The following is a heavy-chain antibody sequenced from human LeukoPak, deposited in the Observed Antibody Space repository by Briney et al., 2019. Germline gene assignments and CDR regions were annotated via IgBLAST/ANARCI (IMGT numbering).Heavy chain of an antibody. CDR1: GFTFSDYY. D-gene: IGHD2-2*01. J-gene: IGHJ3*02. CDR3: ARDHCSSTSCYYRSDAFDI. Sequence: GGSLRLSCAASGFTFSDYYMSWIRQAPGKGLEWVAYISSRGSTIYYADSVKGRFTISRDNAKNSLYLQMNSLRAEDTAVYYCARDHCSSTSCYYRSDAFDIWGQGTMVTVSS. CDR2: ISSRGSTI. V-gene: IGHV3-11*01.